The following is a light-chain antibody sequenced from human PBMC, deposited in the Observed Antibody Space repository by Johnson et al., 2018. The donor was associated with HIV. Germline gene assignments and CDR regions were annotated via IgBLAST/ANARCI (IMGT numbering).Light chain of an antibody. J-gene: IGLJ1*01. CDR1: SSNIGNNY. Sequence: QSALTQPPSVSAAPGQKVTISCSGSSSNIGNNYVSWYQQLPGRAPKLLIYDNNKRPSGIPDRFSGSKSGTSATLGITGLQTGDEADYYCGTWISTGSVFGSGTKVTVL. V-gene: IGLV1-51*01. CDR2: DNN. CDR3: GTWISTGSV.